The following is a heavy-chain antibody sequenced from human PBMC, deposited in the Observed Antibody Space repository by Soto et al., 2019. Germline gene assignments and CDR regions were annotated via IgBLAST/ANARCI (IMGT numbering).Heavy chain of an antibody. CDR3: ATNGGYYDASGPKYFQH. Sequence: TVSGGSISSGGYYWNWIRQRPGKGLECIGYIYYSGSTYYNPSLKSRLSISVDTSKNQFSLKLSSMTAADTAVYYCATNGGYYDASGPKYFQHWGQGTLVTVSS. J-gene: IGHJ1*01. D-gene: IGHD3-22*01. CDR2: IYYSGST. V-gene: IGHV4-31*03. CDR1: GGSISSGGYY.